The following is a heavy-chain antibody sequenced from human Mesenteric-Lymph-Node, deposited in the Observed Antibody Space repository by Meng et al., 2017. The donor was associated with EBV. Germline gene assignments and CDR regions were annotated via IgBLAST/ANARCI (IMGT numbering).Heavy chain of an antibody. D-gene: IGHD3-10*01. V-gene: IGHV1-18*01. Sequence: VPLVASGAEVKKPGASVKVSCKAFGYTFSSYSITWVRQAPGQGLEWMGWISVHTGNTNYAQKLQDRVTMTTDTSTNTAYMELRSLRSDDTAVYFCARVADHYGSGPFDYWGQGTLVTVSS. J-gene: IGHJ4*02. CDR2: ISVHTGNT. CDR1: GYTFSSYS. CDR3: ARVADHYGSGPFDY.